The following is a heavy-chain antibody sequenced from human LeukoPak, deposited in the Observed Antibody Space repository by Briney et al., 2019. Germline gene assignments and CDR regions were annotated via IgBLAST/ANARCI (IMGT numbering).Heavy chain of an antibody. CDR1: GFTFSSYA. CDR2: ISSNGGST. D-gene: IGHD3-9*01. Sequence: PGGSLRLSCSASGFTFSSYAMHWARQAPGRGLEYVSAISSNGGSTYYADSVKGRFTISRDNSKNTLYLQMSSLRAEDTAVYYCVKDLGYYDILTGYYRSGDYYYGMDVWGKGTTVTVSS. CDR3: VKDLGYYDILTGYYRSGDYYYGMDV. J-gene: IGHJ6*04. V-gene: IGHV3-64D*06.